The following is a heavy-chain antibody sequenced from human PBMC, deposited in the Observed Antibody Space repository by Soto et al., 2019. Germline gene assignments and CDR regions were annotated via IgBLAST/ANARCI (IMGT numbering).Heavy chain of an antibody. D-gene: IGHD1-26*01. Sequence: ASVKVSCKASGFTFITSTVQWGRQARGQPLEWLGWIVVGSGNTIYAQNFQERVTFTRDTSTSTAYMELSSLRFEDTAVYYCARETYSGSYFPETNANSPNSTVFCGEALTVTVSS. CDR3: ARETYSGSYFPETNANSPNSTVF. CDR2: IVVGSGNT. J-gene: IGHJ6*04. V-gene: IGHV1-58*01. CDR1: GFTFITST.